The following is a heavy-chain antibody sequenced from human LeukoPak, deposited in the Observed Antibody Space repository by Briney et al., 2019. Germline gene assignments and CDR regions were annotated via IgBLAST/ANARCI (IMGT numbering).Heavy chain of an antibody. D-gene: IGHD3-9*01. CDR3: ATLSAVDPTY. CDR2: INFNSGGA. CDR1: GYTFTDYY. V-gene: IGHV1-2*02. Sequence: ASVKVSRKASGYTFTDYYMHWVRQAPGQGLEWVGWINFNSGGAKYAQNLQGRVTMTRDTSISTAFMNLSGLTSDDTAVYYCATLSAVDPTYWGQGTLVSVSS. J-gene: IGHJ4*02.